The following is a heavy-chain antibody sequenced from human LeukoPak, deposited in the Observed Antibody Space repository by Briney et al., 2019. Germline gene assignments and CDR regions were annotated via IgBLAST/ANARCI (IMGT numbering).Heavy chain of an antibody. J-gene: IGHJ4*02. D-gene: IGHD1-14*01. CDR1: GFTFSSYA. Sequence: GGSLRLSCAASGFTFSSYAMSWVRQAPGKGLEWVSAISGSGGSTYYADSVKGRFTISRDNSKNTLYLQMNSLRAEDTAVYYXXXXXXXGENLTFDYWGQGTLVTVSS. V-gene: IGHV3-23*01. CDR3: XXXXXXGENLTFDY. CDR2: ISGSGGST.